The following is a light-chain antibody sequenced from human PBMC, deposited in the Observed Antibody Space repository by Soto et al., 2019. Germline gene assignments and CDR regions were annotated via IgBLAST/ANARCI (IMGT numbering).Light chain of an antibody. Sequence: DIVMTQSPDSLAVSLGERATINCKSSQIVLYNSNNQNYLAWYQQKPGQPPKLLIYWASTRESGVPDRFSGSGSGTDFTLTISSLQAEDVAVYYCQQCYITPYTFGQGTRLEIK. CDR3: QQCYITPYT. CDR1: QIVLYNSNNQNY. J-gene: IGKJ5*01. CDR2: WAS. V-gene: IGKV4-1*01.